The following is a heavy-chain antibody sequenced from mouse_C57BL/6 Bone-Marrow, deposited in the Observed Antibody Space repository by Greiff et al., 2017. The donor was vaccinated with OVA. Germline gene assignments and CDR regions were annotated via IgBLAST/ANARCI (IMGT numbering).Heavy chain of an antibody. CDR1: GYTFTDYN. J-gene: IGHJ2*01. Sequence: VQLQQSGPELVKPGASVKIPCKASGYTFTDYNMDWVKQSHGKSLEWIGDINPNNGGTIYNQKFKGKATLTVDKSSSTAYMELRSLTSEDTAVYYCARGIYDGYSYYFDYWGQGTTLTVSS. D-gene: IGHD2-3*01. V-gene: IGHV1-18*01. CDR2: INPNNGGT. CDR3: ARGIYDGYSYYFDY.